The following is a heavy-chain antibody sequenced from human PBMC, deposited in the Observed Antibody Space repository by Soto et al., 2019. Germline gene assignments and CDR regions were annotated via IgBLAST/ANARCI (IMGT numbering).Heavy chain of an antibody. D-gene: IGHD5-12*01. CDR2: IYYSGST. CDR1: GGSISSYY. V-gene: IGHV4-59*08. CDR3: ARTDSGADIVATIFYFDY. Sequence: SETLSLTCTVAGGSISSYYWSWIRQPPGKGLEWIGYIYYSGSTNYNPSLKSRVTISVDTSKNQFSLKLSSVTAADTAVYYCARTDSGADIVATIFYFDYWGQGTLVTVSS. J-gene: IGHJ4*02.